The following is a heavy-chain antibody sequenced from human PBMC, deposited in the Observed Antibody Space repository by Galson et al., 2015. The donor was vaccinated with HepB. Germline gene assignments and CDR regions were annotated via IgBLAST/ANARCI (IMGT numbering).Heavy chain of an antibody. V-gene: IGHV1-69*13. D-gene: IGHD1-20*01. CDR2: IIPIFGTA. Sequence: SVKVSCKASGGTFSSYAISWVRQAPGQGLEWMGGIIPIFGTANYAQKFQGRVTITADESTSTAYMELSSLRSEDTAVYYCARRETNGYNWNPGPYYYYYYGMDVWGQGTTVTVSS. J-gene: IGHJ6*02. CDR3: ARRETNGYNWNPGPYYYYYYGMDV. CDR1: GGTFSSYA.